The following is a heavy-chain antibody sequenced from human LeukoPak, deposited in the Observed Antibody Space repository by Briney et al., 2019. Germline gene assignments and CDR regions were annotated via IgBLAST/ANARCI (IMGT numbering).Heavy chain of an antibody. J-gene: IGHJ6*03. CDR3: AKTHGPYCSGGSCLDYYYYMDV. D-gene: IGHD2-15*01. V-gene: IGHV3-74*01. Sequence: GGSLRLSCAASGFTFSSYWMHWVRQAPGKGLVWVSRINTDGSRATYADSVKGRFTISRDNSKNTLFLQMNSLRAEDTAVYYCAKTHGPYCSGGSCLDYYYYMDVWGKGTTVTVSS. CDR2: INTDGSRA. CDR1: GFTFSSYW.